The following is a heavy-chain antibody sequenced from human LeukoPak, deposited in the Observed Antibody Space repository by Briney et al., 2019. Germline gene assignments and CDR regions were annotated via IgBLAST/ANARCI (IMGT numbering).Heavy chain of an antibody. J-gene: IGHJ4*02. D-gene: IGHD6-6*01. CDR1: GFTFSRYG. V-gene: IGHV3-23*01. CDR2: ISDSGATI. CDR3: AKIRAARPGY. Sequence: TGGSLRLSCAASGFTFSRYGMNRVRQAPGKGLEWVSGISDSGATIYYADSVKGRFTTSRDNSKNMLYLQMHSLRPEDTAIYYCAKIRAARPGYWGQGTLVTVSS.